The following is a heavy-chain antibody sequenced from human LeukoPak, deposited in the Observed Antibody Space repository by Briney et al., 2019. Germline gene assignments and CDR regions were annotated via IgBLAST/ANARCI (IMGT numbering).Heavy chain of an antibody. CDR3: TKGKYYSGYDPREFDY. V-gene: IGHV3-9*01. D-gene: IGHD5-12*01. J-gene: IGHJ4*02. Sequence: PGRSLRLSCAASGFTFDDYAMHWVRQAPGKGLEWVSGISWNSAGIGYADSVRGRFTISRDNAKNSLYLHMNSLRAEDTALYYCTKGKYYSGYDPREFDYWGQGTLVTVSS. CDR1: GFTFDDYA. CDR2: ISWNSAGI.